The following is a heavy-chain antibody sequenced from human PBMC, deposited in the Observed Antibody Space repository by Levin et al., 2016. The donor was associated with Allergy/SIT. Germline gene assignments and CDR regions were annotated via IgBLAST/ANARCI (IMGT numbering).Heavy chain of an antibody. V-gene: IGHV4-59*01. D-gene: IGHD3-16*02. CDR3: ARAKGFGGVIVFDY. CDR2: IYYSGST. Sequence: WIRQPPGKGLEWIGYIYYSGSTNYNPSLKSRVTISVDTSKNQFSLKLSSVTAADTAVYYCARAKGFGGVIVFDYWGQGTLVTVSS. J-gene: IGHJ4*02.